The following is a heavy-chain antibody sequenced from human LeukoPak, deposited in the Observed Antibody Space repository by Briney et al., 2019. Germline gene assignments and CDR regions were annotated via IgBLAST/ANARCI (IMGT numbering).Heavy chain of an antibody. CDR3: ARPQRFYSSSLHYFDY. CDR2: INPSGGST. CDR1: GYTFTSYY. D-gene: IGHD6-13*01. Sequence: APVKVSCKASGYTFTSYYMHWVRQAPGQGLEWMGIINPSGGSTSYAQKFQGRVTMTRDTSTSTVYMELSSLRSEDTAVYYCARPQRFYSSSLHYFDYWGQGTLVTVSS. J-gene: IGHJ4*02. V-gene: IGHV1-46*01.